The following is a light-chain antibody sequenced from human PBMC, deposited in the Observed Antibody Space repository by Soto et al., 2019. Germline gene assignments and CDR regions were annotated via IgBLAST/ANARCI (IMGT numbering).Light chain of an antibody. CDR3: QQLDSMPIT. CDR1: QGIRSY. CDR2: IAS. V-gene: IGKV1-9*01. J-gene: IGKJ5*01. Sequence: IQLTQSPSSLSASVGGRVAITCRASQGIRSYLAWYQQKPGEAPKLLISIASILQSGVPSRFSGSGSGTDFVLTISSLQPEDSATYYCQQLDSMPITFGQGTRLEIK.